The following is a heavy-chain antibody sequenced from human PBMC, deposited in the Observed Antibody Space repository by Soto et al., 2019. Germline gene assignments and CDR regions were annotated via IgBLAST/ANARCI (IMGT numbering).Heavy chain of an antibody. Sequence: GGSLRLSCAASGFTFSSYSMNWVRQAPGKGLEWVSSISSSSSYIYYADSVKGRFTISRDNAKNSLYLQMNSLRAEDTAVYYCAARQGYCSSTSCYPMDVWGKGTTVTVSS. J-gene: IGHJ6*03. CDR2: ISSSSSYI. CDR1: GFTFSSYS. CDR3: AARQGYCSSTSCYPMDV. V-gene: IGHV3-21*01. D-gene: IGHD2-2*01.